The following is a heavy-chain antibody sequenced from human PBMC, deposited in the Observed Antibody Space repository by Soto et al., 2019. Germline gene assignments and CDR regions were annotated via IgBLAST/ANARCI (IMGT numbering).Heavy chain of an antibody. CDR2: IYPGDSDT. CDR1: GYSFTSYW. CDR3: ARVVATMGYGMYV. D-gene: IGHD5-12*01. J-gene: IGHJ6*02. V-gene: IGHV5-51*01. Sequence: GESLKISCKGSGYSFTSYWIGWVRQMPGKGLEWMGIIYPGDSDTRCSPSFQGQFTISADKSISTAYLQWSSLKASDTAMYYCARVVATMGYGMYVWGQGTTVTACS.